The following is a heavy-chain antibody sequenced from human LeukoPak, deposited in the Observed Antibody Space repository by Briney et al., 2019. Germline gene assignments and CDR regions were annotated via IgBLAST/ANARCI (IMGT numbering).Heavy chain of an antibody. CDR2: INHSGYT. Sequence: PSETLSLTCAVSGVPFSNYYWRWVRQSPRQGLEWIGEINHSGYTNYTPSLQSRATMSIHTSKKQSSLILTSVTAADGGGYYCTGAVAGHPDWSQGTLVTVSS. D-gene: IGHD6-19*01. CDR1: GVPFSNYY. CDR3: TGAVAGHPD. J-gene: IGHJ4*02. V-gene: IGHV4-34*01.